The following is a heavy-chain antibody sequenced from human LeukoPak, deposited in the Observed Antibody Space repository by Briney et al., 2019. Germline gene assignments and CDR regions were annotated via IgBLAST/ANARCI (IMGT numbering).Heavy chain of an antibody. Sequence: SVKVSCKASGGTFSSYAISWVRQAPGQGLEWMGGIIPIFGTANYAQKFQGRVTITADKSTSTAYMELSSLRSEDTAVYYCARGRWNGSGSYYKGSFDYWGQGTLVTVSS. V-gene: IGHV1-69*06. CDR1: GGTFSSYA. CDR3: ARGRWNGSGSYYKGSFDY. CDR2: IIPIFGTA. J-gene: IGHJ4*02. D-gene: IGHD3-10*01.